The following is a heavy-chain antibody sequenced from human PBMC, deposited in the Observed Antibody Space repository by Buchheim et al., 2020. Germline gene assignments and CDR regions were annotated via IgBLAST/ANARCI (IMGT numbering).Heavy chain of an antibody. D-gene: IGHD2-21*01. CDR2: IYPGDSDT. CDR1: GYSFASYW. Sequence: EVQLVQSGAKVKKPGESLRISCTGSGYSFASYWIGWVRQMPGKGLEWMGIIYPGDSDTKYSPSFQGQVTISVDKSITTAYLQWSSLKASDTAMYYCARQWNFVGDGFDIWGQGT. V-gene: IGHV5-51*01. CDR3: ARQWNFVGDGFDI. J-gene: IGHJ3*02.